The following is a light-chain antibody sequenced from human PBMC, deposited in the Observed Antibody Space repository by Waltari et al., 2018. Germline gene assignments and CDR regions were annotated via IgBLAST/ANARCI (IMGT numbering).Light chain of an antibody. CDR3: QQYVGLPAT. Sequence: EIMLTHSPGTLSLSPGETATLSCRASQSISRTLAWYQQKPGQAPRLLIYDAATRATGIPDRFSGSGSGTDFSLTISRLEPEDSAVYYCQQYVGLPATFGQGTKVEIK. CDR1: QSISRT. V-gene: IGKV3-20*01. CDR2: DAA. J-gene: IGKJ1*01.